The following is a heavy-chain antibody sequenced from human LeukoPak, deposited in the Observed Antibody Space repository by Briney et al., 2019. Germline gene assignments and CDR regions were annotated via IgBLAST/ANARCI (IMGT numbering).Heavy chain of an antibody. V-gene: IGHV4-39*01. CDR1: GGSISSSYYY. Sequence: PSETLSLTCTVSGGSISSSYYYWGWIRQPPGKGLEWIGSIYYSGSTYYNPSLKSRVTISVDTSKNRISLKLSSVTAADTALYYCARHQGSGSYYNCLDYWGQGTLVTVSS. J-gene: IGHJ4*02. CDR3: ARHQGSGSYYNCLDY. D-gene: IGHD3-10*01. CDR2: IYYSGST.